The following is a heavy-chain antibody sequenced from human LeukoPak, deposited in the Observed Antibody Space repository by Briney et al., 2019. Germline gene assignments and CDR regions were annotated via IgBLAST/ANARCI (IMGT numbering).Heavy chain of an antibody. V-gene: IGHV4-59*01. CDR2: IYYSGST. Sequence: SETLSLTCTVSGGSISSYYWSWIRQPPGKGLEWIGYIYYSGSTNYKPSLKSRVTISVDSSKNQFSLKLNSLTTADTAVYYCARVGYCSGGTCFDYWGQGTLVTVSS. J-gene: IGHJ4*02. CDR1: GGSISSYY. CDR3: ARVGYCSGGTCFDY. D-gene: IGHD2-15*01.